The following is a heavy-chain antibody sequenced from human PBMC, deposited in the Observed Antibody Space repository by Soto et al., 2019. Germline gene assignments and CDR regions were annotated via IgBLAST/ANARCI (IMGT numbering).Heavy chain of an antibody. V-gene: IGHV3-23*01. CDR1: GFTFSDYA. Sequence: GGSLRLSCAASGFTFSDYALSWVRQAPGKGLEWVSAISGTSVRSYYTDSVKGRFTISRDYSKNTMFLLMNSLRAEDTAVYYCAKFGTDYNAHRGFWGQGTLVTVSS. J-gene: IGHJ4*02. CDR2: ISGTSVRS. CDR3: AKFGTDYNAHRGF. D-gene: IGHD4-4*01.